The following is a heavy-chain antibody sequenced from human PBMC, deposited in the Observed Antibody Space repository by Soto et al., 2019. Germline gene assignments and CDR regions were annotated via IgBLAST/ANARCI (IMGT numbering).Heavy chain of an antibody. J-gene: IGHJ6*01. CDR3: TKEGGIPVAGRLHGSCYVYVMDV. V-gene: IGHV1-24*01. D-gene: IGHD6-19*01. CDR2: LDPEDGEL. CDR1: GYTLRELS. Sequence: DSVQVSCKVSGYTLRELSMHWVRQAPGKGLEWMGGLDPEDGELVYAQKFQGRVSMTEDTSADIAYMELRSLTSDDTAVYYCTKEGGIPVAGRLHGSCYVYVMDVWG.